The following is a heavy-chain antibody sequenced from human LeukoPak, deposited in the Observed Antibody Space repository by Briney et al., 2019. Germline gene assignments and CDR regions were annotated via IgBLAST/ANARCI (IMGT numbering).Heavy chain of an antibody. Sequence: GASVNVSFKASGYTFTSYGISWVRQAPGQGLEWMGWISAYNGNTNYAQKLQGRVTMTTDTSTSTAYMELRSLRSDDTAVYYCARVGRLSDRDYFDYWGQGTLVTVSS. V-gene: IGHV1-18*01. J-gene: IGHJ4*02. CDR3: ARVGRLSDRDYFDY. CDR2: ISAYNGNT. D-gene: IGHD3-10*01. CDR1: GYTFTSYG.